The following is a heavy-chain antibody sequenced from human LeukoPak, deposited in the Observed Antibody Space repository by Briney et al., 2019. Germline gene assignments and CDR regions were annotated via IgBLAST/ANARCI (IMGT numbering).Heavy chain of an antibody. CDR1: GYTFTSYD. CDR2: MNPNSGNT. V-gene: IGHV1-8*03. J-gene: IGHJ4*02. CDR3: ARGGPPDYDYVWGSYRDMRYFDY. Sequence: ASVKVSCKASGYTFTSYDINWVRQATGQGLEWMGWMNPNSGNTGYAQKFQGRVTITRNTSISTAYMELSSLRSEDTAVYYCARGGPPDYDYVWGSYRDMRYFDYWGQGTLVTVSS. D-gene: IGHD3-16*02.